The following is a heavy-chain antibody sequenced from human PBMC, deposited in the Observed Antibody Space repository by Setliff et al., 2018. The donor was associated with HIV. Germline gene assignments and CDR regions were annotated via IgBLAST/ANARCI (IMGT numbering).Heavy chain of an antibody. Sequence: PGESLTISCKGSGYSFITYWIGWVRQRPGKGPEWMGIMNPDGSNTRYSPSFQGQVTISVDESISTAYLQWSSLKASDTAFYYCARFYGSYDVGGFDIWGQGTKVTVSS. CDR2: MNPDGSNT. V-gene: IGHV5-51*01. D-gene: IGHD3-16*01. CDR3: ARFYGSYDVGGFDI. CDR1: GYSFITYW. J-gene: IGHJ3*02.